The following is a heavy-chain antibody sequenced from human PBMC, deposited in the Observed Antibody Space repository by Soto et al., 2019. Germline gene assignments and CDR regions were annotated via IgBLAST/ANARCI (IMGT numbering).Heavy chain of an antibody. J-gene: IGHJ4*02. Sequence: HPGGSLRLSCAASGFTFSMYWMHWVRQVPGKGPEWVSRINDDGISTNYADSVKGRFTISRDNAKNTLYLQMNALRVEDTAVYYCTRGPRSTSTGTGAFWGQGTLVTVYS. CDR3: TRGPRSTSTGTGAF. D-gene: IGHD1-1*01. CDR1: GFTFSMYW. V-gene: IGHV3-74*01. CDR2: INDDGIST.